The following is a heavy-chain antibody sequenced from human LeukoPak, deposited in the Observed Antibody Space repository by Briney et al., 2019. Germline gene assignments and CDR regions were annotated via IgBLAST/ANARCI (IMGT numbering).Heavy chain of an antibody. Sequence: PSETLSLTCTVSGGSISSGDYYWSWIRQPPGKGLEWIGYIYYSGSTYYNPSLKSRVTISVDTSKNQFSLKLSSVTAADTAVYYCARYRNIVGATFRFFDLWGRGTLVTVSS. CDR3: ARYRNIVGATFRFFDL. CDR1: GGSISSGDYY. D-gene: IGHD1-26*01. V-gene: IGHV4-30-4*01. CDR2: IYYSGST. J-gene: IGHJ2*01.